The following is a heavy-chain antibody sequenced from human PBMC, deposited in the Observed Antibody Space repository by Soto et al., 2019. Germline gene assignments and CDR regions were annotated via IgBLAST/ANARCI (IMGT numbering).Heavy chain of an antibody. Sequence: EVQLLESGGGLVQPGGSLRLSCAASGFTFSSYAMSWVRQAPGKGLEWVSAISGSGGSTYYADSVKGRFTISRDNSKNTLYLQMNRLRAEDTAVYYCAKRRYDFWSGYRWFDPWGQGTLVTVSS. CDR2: ISGSGGST. CDR1: GFTFSSYA. J-gene: IGHJ5*02. V-gene: IGHV3-23*01. D-gene: IGHD3-3*01. CDR3: AKRRYDFWSGYRWFDP.